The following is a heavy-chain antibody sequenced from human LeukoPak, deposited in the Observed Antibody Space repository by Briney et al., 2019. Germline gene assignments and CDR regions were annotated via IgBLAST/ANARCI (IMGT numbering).Heavy chain of an antibody. CDR3: ARQGYNSTWDRYLAY. V-gene: IGHV5-51*01. CDR2: IYPGDSDA. D-gene: IGHD6-13*01. Sequence: NHGESLKISCKGSGYSFSNYWIGWVRQMPGKGLEWMGIIYPGDSDARYSPSFQGQVTISADKSISTAYLQWSSLQASDTAMYYCARQGYNSTWDRYLAYWGQGTQVTVSS. CDR1: GYSFSNYW. J-gene: IGHJ4*02.